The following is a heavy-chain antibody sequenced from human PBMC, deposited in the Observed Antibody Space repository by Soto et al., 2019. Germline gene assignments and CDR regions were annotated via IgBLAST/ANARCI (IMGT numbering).Heavy chain of an antibody. Sequence: HPGGSLRLSCAAPGFTFSSYAMHWVRQAPGKGLEWVAVISYDGSNKYYADSVKGRFTISRDNSKNTLYLQMNSLRAEDTAVYYCAKDRYPNMAPIDYWGQGTLVTVSS. CDR2: ISYDGSNK. V-gene: IGHV3-30-3*01. D-gene: IGHD2-2*02. CDR3: AKDRYPNMAPIDY. CDR1: GFTFSSYA. J-gene: IGHJ4*02.